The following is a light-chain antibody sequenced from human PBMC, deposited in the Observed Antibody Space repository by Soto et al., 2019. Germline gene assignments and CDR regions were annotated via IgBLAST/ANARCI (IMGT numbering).Light chain of an antibody. CDR2: SAS. CDR1: QAISSW. J-gene: IGKJ4*01. V-gene: IGKV1-12*01. CDR3: QQARSFTLT. Sequence: DIQMTQSPSSVSASVGDRVTITCRASQAISSWLAWYQQKPGRAPKLXIYSASSLQNGAPSRFTGSGSGTDFTLTITSLQPDDTAIYYCQQARSFTLTFGGGTKVDIK.